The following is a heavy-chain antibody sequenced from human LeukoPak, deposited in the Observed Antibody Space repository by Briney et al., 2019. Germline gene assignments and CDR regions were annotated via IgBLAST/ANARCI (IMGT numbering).Heavy chain of an antibody. Sequence: GGSLRLSCAASGFTFSSYWMHWVRQAPGKGLLWVSGINSDGSSTSYADSVKGRFTISRDNAKNKLYLQINSLRAEDTAVYYRASGGRYSSGWYGYYFDYWGQGALVTVSS. V-gene: IGHV3-74*01. CDR1: GFTFSSYW. CDR2: INSDGSST. D-gene: IGHD6-19*01. CDR3: ASGGRYSSGWYGYYFDY. J-gene: IGHJ4*02.